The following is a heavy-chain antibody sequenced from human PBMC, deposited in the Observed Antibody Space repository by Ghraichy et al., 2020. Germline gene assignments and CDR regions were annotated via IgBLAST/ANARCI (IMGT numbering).Heavy chain of an antibody. J-gene: IGHJ4*02. Sequence: GILNISCTVSGGSISSYYWSWIRQPPGKGLEWIGYIYYSGSTNYNPSLKSRVTISVDTSKNQFSLKLSSVTAADTAVYYCARGSTYYDFWSAIVFDYWGQGTLVTVSS. CDR2: IYYSGST. V-gene: IGHV4-59*01. D-gene: IGHD3-3*01. CDR1: GGSISSYY. CDR3: ARGSTYYDFWSAIVFDY.